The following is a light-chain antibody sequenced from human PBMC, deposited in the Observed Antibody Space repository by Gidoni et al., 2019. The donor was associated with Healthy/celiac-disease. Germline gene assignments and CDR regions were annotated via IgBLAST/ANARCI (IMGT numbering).Light chain of an antibody. CDR2: DAS. Sequence: EIVLTQSPATLSLSPGERATLSCRASQSVSSYLAWYQQKPGQAPRLLIYDASNRATGIPARFSGSGSCTDFTLTISSLEPEDFAVYYCQQRSNWPRGLTFGGGTKVEIK. J-gene: IGKJ4*01. CDR1: QSVSSY. V-gene: IGKV3-11*01. CDR3: QQRSNWPRGLT.